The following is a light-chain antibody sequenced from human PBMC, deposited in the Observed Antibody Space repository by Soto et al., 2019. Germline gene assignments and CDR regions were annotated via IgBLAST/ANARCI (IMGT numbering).Light chain of an antibody. Sequence: DIQLTQSPSFLSASVGDRVTITCRASQGISSYLAWYQQKPGKAPKLLIYAASTLQSGVPSRFSGSGSGTEFTLTISSLQPEDLATYYCQQLNSYPFSLTFGGGTKVEIK. CDR2: AAS. CDR1: QGISSY. J-gene: IGKJ4*01. V-gene: IGKV1-9*01. CDR3: QQLNSYPFSLT.